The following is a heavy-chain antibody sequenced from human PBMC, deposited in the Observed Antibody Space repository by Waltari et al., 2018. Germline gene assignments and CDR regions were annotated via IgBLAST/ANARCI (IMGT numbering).Heavy chain of an antibody. D-gene: IGHD2-2*01. J-gene: IGHJ4*02. CDR3: ATAPDAFQIIN. CDR2: INPYSGGT. Sequence: QVQLVQSGAEVKKPGASVKASCKPSGYTFTGHYMYWVRQAPGQGLEWMGWINPYSGGTAYAQKFQGRVTLTRDTSISTAYMELNRLISDDSAMYYCATAPDAFQIINWGQGTLVTVSS. CDR1: GYTFTGHY. V-gene: IGHV1-2*02.